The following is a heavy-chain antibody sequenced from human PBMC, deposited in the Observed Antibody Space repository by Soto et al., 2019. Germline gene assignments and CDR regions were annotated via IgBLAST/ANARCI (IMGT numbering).Heavy chain of an antibody. Sequence: SETRSLTCSIYSGSLSGYYWSWIRQTPGKGLEWIGEISQSGNTNYSPSLKSRVSISIDTSKKQFSLNLASVSAADTAVYYCARAPKVSGSSQTRPDFWGQGTLVTVS. CDR2: ISQSGNT. V-gene: IGHV4-34*01. CDR3: ARAPKVSGSSQTRPDF. CDR1: SGSLSGYY. D-gene: IGHD6-6*01. J-gene: IGHJ4*02.